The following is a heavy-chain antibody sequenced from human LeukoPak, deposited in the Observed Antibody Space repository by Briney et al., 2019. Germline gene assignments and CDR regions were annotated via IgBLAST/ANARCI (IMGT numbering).Heavy chain of an antibody. V-gene: IGHV4-34*01. CDR2: IHNSGTT. J-gene: IGHJ4*02. CDR3: ARRYYYNLGSFPFDF. Sequence: PSETLSLTCAVSGGPFSGYFWSWIRQSSGKGLEWIGEIHNSGTTNYNPSLNSRVTISEDTSKNQFYLNLSSVTAADTAVYYCARRYYYNLGSFPFDFWGQGALVTVSS. D-gene: IGHD3-10*01. CDR1: GGPFSGYF.